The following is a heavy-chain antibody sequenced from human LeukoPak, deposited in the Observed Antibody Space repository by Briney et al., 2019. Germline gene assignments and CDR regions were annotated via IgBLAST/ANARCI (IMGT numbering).Heavy chain of an antibody. D-gene: IGHD3-22*01. V-gene: IGHV3-23*01. CDR1: GFTFSSYA. CDR2: ISGSGGST. Sequence: GGSLRLSCAASGFTFSSYAMNWVRQAPGMGLRWVSAISGSGGSTYYADSVKGRFTISRDNSKNTLYLQMNNLRAEDTAVYYCARQPQYYYDSSAYWNYWGQGTLVTVSS. CDR3: ARQPQYYYDSSAYWNY. J-gene: IGHJ4*02.